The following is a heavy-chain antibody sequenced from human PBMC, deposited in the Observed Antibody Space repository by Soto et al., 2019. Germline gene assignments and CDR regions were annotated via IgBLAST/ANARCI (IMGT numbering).Heavy chain of an antibody. V-gene: IGHV3-30*18. J-gene: IGHJ6*03. Sequence: GGSLRLSCAASGFTFSSYGMHWVRQAPGKGLEWVAVISYDGSNKYYADSVKGRFTISRDNSKNTLYLQMNSLRAEDTAVYYCAKGYAPGDYYYYMDVWGKGTTVTVSS. CDR3: AKGYAPGDYYYYMDV. CDR2: ISYDGSNK. D-gene: IGHD1-1*01. CDR1: GFTFSSYG.